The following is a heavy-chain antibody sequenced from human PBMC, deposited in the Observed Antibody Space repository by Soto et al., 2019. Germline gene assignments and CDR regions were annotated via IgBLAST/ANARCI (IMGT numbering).Heavy chain of an antibody. D-gene: IGHD6-19*01. J-gene: IGHJ4*02. V-gene: IGHV4-39*01. CDR1: GGSISSSSYY. Sequence: QLQLQESGPGLVKPSETLSLTCTVSGGSISSSSYYWGWIRQPPGKGLEWIGSIYYSGSTYYNPSLKRLVTTAVDTSKNPFSLRLSSVTAADTGVYCCARRAHNSSGGGGFDYWGQGTLVTVSS. CDR2: IYYSGST. CDR3: ARRAHNSSGGGGFDY.